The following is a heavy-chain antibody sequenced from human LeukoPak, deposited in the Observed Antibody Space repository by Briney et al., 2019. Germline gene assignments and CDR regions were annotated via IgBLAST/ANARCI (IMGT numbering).Heavy chain of an antibody. D-gene: IGHD5-18*01. Sequence: SQTLSLTCAVSGDSLSSGGYSWSWIRQPPGTGLEWIGYIYHSGSTYYNPSLKSRVTISVDRSKNQFSLKLSSVTAADTAVYYCARVVVQLWSQFDYWGQGTLVTVSS. CDR2: IYHSGST. V-gene: IGHV4-30-2*01. CDR1: GDSLSSGGYS. CDR3: ARVVVQLWSQFDY. J-gene: IGHJ4*02.